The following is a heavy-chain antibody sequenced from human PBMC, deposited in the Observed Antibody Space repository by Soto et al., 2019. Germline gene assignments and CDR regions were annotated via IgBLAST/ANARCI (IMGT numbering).Heavy chain of an antibody. J-gene: IGHJ4*02. V-gene: IGHV1-69*01. CDR3: TRHRGYSSRYWGQDF. CDR1: GGAFGSYA. CDR2: IIPMFETT. Sequence: QVQLVQSGAEVKKPGSSVKVSCKASGGAFGSYAINWVRQAPVQGLEWMGGIIPMFETTNYAQRFQGRVTVTAEEATSTVYLELTRLRSEDTGMYYCTRHRGYSSRYWGQDFWGQGTLVTVSS. D-gene: IGHD5-18*01.